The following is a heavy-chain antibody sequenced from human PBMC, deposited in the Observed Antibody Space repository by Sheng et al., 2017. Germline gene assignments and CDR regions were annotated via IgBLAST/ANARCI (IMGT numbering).Heavy chain of an antibody. Sequence: QVQLVQSGAEVKKPGASVKVSCKASGYTFTSYGISWVRQAPGQGLEWMGWISAYNGNTNYAQKLQGRVTMTTDTSTSTAYMELRSLRSDDTAVYYCARGADYDYIWGSYRLRWFDPWGQGTLVTVSS. V-gene: IGHV1-18*01. CDR2: ISAYNGNT. D-gene: IGHD3-16*02. CDR3: ARGADYDYIWGSYRLRWFDP. CDR1: GYTFTSYG. J-gene: IGHJ5*02.